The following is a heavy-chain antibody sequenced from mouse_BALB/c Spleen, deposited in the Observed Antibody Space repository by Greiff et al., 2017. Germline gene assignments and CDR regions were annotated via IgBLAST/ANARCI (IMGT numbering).Heavy chain of an antibody. Sequence: EVQRVESGGGLVKPGGSLKLSCAASGFTFSSYAMSWVRQTPEKRLEWVATISSGGSYTYYPDSVKGRFTISRDNAKNTLYLQMSSLRSEDTAMYYCARCTTVVNAMDYWGQGTSVTVSS. CDR1: GFTFSSYA. J-gene: IGHJ4*01. CDR3: ARCTTVVNAMDY. D-gene: IGHD1-1*01. V-gene: IGHV5-9-3*01. CDR2: ISSGGSYT.